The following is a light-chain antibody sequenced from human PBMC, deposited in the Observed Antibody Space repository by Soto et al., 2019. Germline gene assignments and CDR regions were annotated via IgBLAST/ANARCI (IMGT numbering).Light chain of an antibody. CDR1: QSISSW. CDR2: KAS. J-gene: IGKJ1*01. CDR3: QQYNSLWT. Sequence: IQITRSPSTLSSSVGYRLTVTCRASQSISSWLAWYQQKPGKAPNLLIYKASSLESGVPSRFSGSGSGTEFTLTISSLQPDDFATYYCQQYNSLWTFGQGTKVDIK. V-gene: IGKV1-5*03.